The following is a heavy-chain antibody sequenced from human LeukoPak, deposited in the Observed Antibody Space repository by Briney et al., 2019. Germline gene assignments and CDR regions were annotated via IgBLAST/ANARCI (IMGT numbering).Heavy chain of an antibody. J-gene: IGHJ6*02. CDR3: ARDPSGSYDFWSGYYPRRDYYYGMDV. D-gene: IGHD3-3*01. Sequence: ASVKVSCKASGYTFTTYSMHWVRQAPGQRLEWMGWVNVGNGNTKYSQKFQGRVTITRDTSASTAYMELSSLRSEDTAVYYCARDPSGSYDFWSGYYPRRDYYYGMDVWGQGTTVTVSS. CDR2: VNVGNGNT. CDR1: GYTFTTYS. V-gene: IGHV1-3*01.